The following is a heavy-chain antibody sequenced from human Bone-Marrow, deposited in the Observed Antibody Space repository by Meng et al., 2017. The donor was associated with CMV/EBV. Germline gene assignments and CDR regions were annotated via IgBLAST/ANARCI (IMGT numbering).Heavy chain of an antibody. CDR2: IIPIFSTT. J-gene: IGHJ5*02. CDR3: ARDRPYCSSTSCFPTEYNWFDP. D-gene: IGHD2-2*01. Sequence: SVKVSCKASGGTFSSYAISWVRQAPGQGLEWMGGIIPIFSTTNYAQKFQGRVTITTDESTSTAYMGLSSLRSEDTAVYYCARDRPYCSSTSCFPTEYNWFDPWGQGTLVTGSS. V-gene: IGHV1-69*05. CDR1: GGTFSSYA.